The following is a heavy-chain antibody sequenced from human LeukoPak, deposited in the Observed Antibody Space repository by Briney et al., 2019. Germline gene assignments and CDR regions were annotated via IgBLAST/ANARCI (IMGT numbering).Heavy chain of an antibody. CDR2: INPSGGST. D-gene: IGHD2-21*02. Sequence: GASVKVSCKASGYSFTFHYMHWVRQAPGQGLEWMGIINPSGGSTTYAQKFQGRVTLTGDTSTSTVYMELSSLRSEDTAVYYCEREWTEGTVTASWAFDPWGQGTLVTVSS. CDR1: GYSFTFHY. CDR3: EREWTEGTVTASWAFDP. V-gene: IGHV1-46*01. J-gene: IGHJ3*01.